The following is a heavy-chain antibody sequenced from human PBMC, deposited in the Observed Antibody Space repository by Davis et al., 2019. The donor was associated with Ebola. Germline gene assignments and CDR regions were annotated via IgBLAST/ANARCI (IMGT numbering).Heavy chain of an antibody. J-gene: IGHJ5*01. V-gene: IGHV3-23*01. Sequence: GGSLRLSCAASGFTFNTNAMSWVRQAPGKGLEWVSTISASGRTVEYAASMKGRFTIHRDNSKDTVHLQMNELRPEDTTLFYCARGLRVAPNNWFDSWGQGTLVTVSS. CDR2: ISASGRTV. D-gene: IGHD5-12*01. CDR3: ARGLRVAPNNWFDS. CDR1: GFTFNTNA.